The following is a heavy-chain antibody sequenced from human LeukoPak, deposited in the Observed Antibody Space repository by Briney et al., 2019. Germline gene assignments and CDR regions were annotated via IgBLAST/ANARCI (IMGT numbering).Heavy chain of an antibody. CDR1: GASVSSYY. CDR2: SHYSGST. CDR3: ARWYCSSDTCYHLDV. J-gene: IGHJ6*03. V-gene: IGHV4-59*02. Sequence: SETLSLTCTVSGASVSSYYWSWIRQPPGKGLERIGYSHYSGSTSYNPSLKSRVTISVDTSKNQFSLKLTSVTTADTAVYYCARWYCSSDTCYHLDVWGKGTTVTVSS. D-gene: IGHD2-2*01.